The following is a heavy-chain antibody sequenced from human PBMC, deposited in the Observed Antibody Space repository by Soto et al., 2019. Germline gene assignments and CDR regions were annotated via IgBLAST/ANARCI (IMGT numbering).Heavy chain of an antibody. CDR2: ISSSGSTI. CDR3: ARGITMVRGVIITYVVGGLDAFDT. V-gene: IGHV3-11*01. D-gene: IGHD3-10*01. J-gene: IGHJ3*02. CDR1: GFTFSDYY. Sequence: PGGSLRLSCAASGFTFSDYYMSWIRQAPGKGLEWVSYISSSGSTIYYADSVKGRFTISRDNAKNSLYLQMNSLRAEDTAVYYCARGITMVRGVIITYVVGGLDAFDTWGQGTMVTVSS.